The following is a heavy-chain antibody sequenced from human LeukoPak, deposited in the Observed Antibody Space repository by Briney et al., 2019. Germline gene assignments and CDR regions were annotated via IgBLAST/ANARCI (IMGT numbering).Heavy chain of an antibody. D-gene: IGHD3-22*01. V-gene: IGHV4-38-2*01. Sequence: SETLSLTCAVSGYSISSGYYWGWIRQPPGKGLEWIGSTYHSGSTYYNPSLKSRVTISVDTSKNQFSLKLSSVTAADTAVYYCARARHGYYDSSGYYGAFDIWGQGTMVTVSS. J-gene: IGHJ3*02. CDR2: TYHSGST. CDR1: GYSISSGYY. CDR3: ARARHGYYDSSGYYGAFDI.